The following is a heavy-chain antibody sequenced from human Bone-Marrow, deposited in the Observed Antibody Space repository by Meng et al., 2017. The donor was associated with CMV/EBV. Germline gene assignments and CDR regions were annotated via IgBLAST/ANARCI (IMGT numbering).Heavy chain of an antibody. J-gene: IGHJ3*02. D-gene: IGHD2-2*01. CDR1: GFTFSSYA. Sequence: GGSLRLSCAASGFTFSSYAMHWVRQAPGKGLEWVAVISYDGSNKYYADSVKGRFTISRDNSKNTLYLQMNSLRAEDTAVYYCARGVSAAIQSDAFDIWGQGTMVTVSS. CDR2: ISYDGSNK. CDR3: ARGVSAAIQSDAFDI. V-gene: IGHV3-30*04.